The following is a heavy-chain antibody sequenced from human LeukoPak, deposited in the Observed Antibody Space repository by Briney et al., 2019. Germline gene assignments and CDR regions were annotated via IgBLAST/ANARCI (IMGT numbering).Heavy chain of an antibody. J-gene: IGHJ2*01. CDR2: ISTRSSDI. D-gene: IGHD1-1*01. Sequence: GGSLRLSCAASGFTFSTYSMNWVRQAPGKGLEWVSYISTRSSDIYYADSVKSRLTISRDNGKNSLYLQMNSLRDEDTAVYYCARLGTHWNYWYFDLWGRGTLVTVSS. V-gene: IGHV3-48*02. CDR1: GFTFSTYS. CDR3: ARLGTHWNYWYFDL.